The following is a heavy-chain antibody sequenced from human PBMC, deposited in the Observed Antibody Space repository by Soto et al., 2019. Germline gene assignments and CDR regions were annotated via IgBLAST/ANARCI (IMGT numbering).Heavy chain of an antibody. CDR1: GFGFDDFG. D-gene: IGHD6-19*01. J-gene: IGHJ3*02. CDR2: ITWNGVTT. V-gene: IGHV3-20*04. CDR3: ARAGGVAVAVNAVDI. Sequence: EEQLVESGGGVVRPGGSLTLSCAASGFGFDDFGMSWVRQAPGKGLEWVSGITWNGVTTGYVKSVKGRFTISRDNAKNSLYLHRGSLRAENTAIYYCARAGGVAVAVNAVDIWGQGTMVSVSS.